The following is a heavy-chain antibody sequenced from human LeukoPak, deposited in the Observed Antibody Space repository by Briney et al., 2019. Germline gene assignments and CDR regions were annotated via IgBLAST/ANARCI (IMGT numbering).Heavy chain of an antibody. CDR2: IYYSGNT. CDR3: AREVRNYDSSGYYYRSWFDP. J-gene: IGHJ5*02. D-gene: IGHD3-22*01. V-gene: IGHV4-39*07. CDR1: GVSISSSNSY. Sequence: SETLSLTCTVSGVSISSSNSYWGWIRQPPGKGLEWIGSIYYSGNTYYNPSLKSRVTISVDTSKNQFSLKLSSVTAADTAVYYCAREVRNYDSSGYYYRSWFDPWGQGTLVTVSS.